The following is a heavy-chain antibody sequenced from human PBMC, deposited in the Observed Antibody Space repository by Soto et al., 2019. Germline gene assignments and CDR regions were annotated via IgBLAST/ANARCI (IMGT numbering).Heavy chain of an antibody. CDR1: GFTFSYYS. V-gene: IGHV3-48*02. J-gene: IGHJ3*02. CDR2: ISTSGSTK. CDR3: ARVEGGFDI. D-gene: IGHD3-16*01. Sequence: EVQLVEAGGDLVQPGGSLRLSCAASGFTFSYYSMNWVRQAPGKGLEWLSYISTSGSTKYYADSVKGRFTISRDNANNSLYLQMSSLRDEDTAVYYCARVEGGFDIWGQGTMVTVSS.